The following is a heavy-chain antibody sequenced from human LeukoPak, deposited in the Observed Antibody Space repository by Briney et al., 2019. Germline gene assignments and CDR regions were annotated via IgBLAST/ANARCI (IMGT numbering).Heavy chain of an antibody. Sequence: GGSLRLSCAASGFTFSSYSMNWVRQAPGKGLEWVSSISSSSSCMYYADSVKGRFTISRDNAKNSLYLQMNSLRAEDTAVYYCARDQLKTGSYFDYWGQGTLVTVSS. CDR3: ARDQLKTGSYFDY. V-gene: IGHV3-21*01. J-gene: IGHJ4*02. D-gene: IGHD3-10*01. CDR1: GFTFSSYS. CDR2: ISSSSSCM.